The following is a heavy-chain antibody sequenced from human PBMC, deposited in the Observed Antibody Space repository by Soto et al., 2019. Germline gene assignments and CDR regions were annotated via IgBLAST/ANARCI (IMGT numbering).Heavy chain of an antibody. CDR2: IYHSGST. CDR1: GGSISSGGYS. D-gene: IGHD3-10*01. V-gene: IGHV4-30-2*01. CDR3: ARGMVRGVINYYYGMDV. J-gene: IGHJ6*04. Sequence: PSETLSLTCAVSGGSISSGGYSWSWIRQPPGKGLEWIGYIYHSGSTYYNPSLKSRVTISVDRSKNQFSLKLSSVTAADTAVYYWARGMVRGVINYYYGMDVWGKGTTVT.